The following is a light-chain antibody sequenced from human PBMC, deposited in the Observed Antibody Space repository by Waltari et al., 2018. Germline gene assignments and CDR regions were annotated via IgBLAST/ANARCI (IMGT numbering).Light chain of an antibody. CDR1: QRVLNRDTKKSY. CDR3: QQYYSTVT. Sequence: DIVMTQSPDSLAVSLGERATITCRSSQRVLNRDTKKSYLAWYQQKSGQTPKLLIYWASTRESGVPDRFSGSGSGTDFTLTITSLQAEDVAVYYCQQYYSTVTFGGGTKVEIK. J-gene: IGKJ4*01. CDR2: WAS. V-gene: IGKV4-1*01.